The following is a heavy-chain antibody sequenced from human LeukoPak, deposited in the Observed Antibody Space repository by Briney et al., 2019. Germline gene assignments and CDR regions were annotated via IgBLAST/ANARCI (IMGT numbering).Heavy chain of an antibody. CDR1: GFTFSDFD. V-gene: IGHV3-48*01. CDR2: ISGSSRTT. D-gene: IGHD6-19*01. Sequence: GGSLRLSCAASGFTFSDFDLNWVRHAPGKGLELVSYISGSSRTTYYTDPVKGRFTISRDNAKNSLYLQMNSLRAEDTAVYYCARPTTSGLYSHWGQGTMVTVSS. CDR3: ARPTTSGLYSH. J-gene: IGHJ3*01.